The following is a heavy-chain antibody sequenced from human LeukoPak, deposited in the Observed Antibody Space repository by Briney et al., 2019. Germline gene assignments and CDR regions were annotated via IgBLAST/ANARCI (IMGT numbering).Heavy chain of an antibody. D-gene: IGHD3-22*01. V-gene: IGHV1-18*01. CDR2: ISVNNGNT. Sequence: GASVKVSCKASGYAFSSYGISWVRQAPGQGLEWMGWISVNNGNTHYAQKFLGRVTMTTDTSTSTAYMELRSLRSDDTAVYYCARDLRGTMIVVEGLSDYWGQGTMVTVSS. CDR3: ARDLRGTMIVVEGLSDY. J-gene: IGHJ3*01. CDR1: GYAFSSYG.